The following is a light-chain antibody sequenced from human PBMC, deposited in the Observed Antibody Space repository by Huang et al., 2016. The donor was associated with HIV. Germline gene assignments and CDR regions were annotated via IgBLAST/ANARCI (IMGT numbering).Light chain of an antibody. CDR1: QIVTIW. V-gene: IGKV1-5*03. CDR2: KAS. J-gene: IGKJ2*01. CDR3: QQYSRSAT. Sequence: DIQMTQSPSTLSAAVGDRVTITCRASQIVTIWLAWFQQKPGKAPKLLIYKASTLESGVPSRFSCSGSGTEFTLTIDSLQPDDVATYYCQQYSRSATFGQGTKLEIK.